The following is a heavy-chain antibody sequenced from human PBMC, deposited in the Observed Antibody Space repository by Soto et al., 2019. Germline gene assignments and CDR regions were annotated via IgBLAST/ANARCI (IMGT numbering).Heavy chain of an antibody. CDR1: GFTFSSYG. D-gene: IGHD6-6*01. Sequence: QVQLVESGGGVVQPGRSLRLSCAASGFTFSSYGMHWVRQAPGKGLEWVAVIWYDGSNKYYADSVKGRFTISRDNSKNTLYLQMNSLRAEDTAVYYCARDSAAPPYSSSQRWGVLGFDYWGQGTLVTVSS. CDR2: IWYDGSNK. CDR3: ARDSAAPPYSSSQRWGVLGFDY. J-gene: IGHJ4*02. V-gene: IGHV3-33*01.